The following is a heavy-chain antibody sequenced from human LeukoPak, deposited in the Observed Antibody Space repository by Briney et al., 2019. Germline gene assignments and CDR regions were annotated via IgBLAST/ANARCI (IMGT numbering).Heavy chain of an antibody. CDR3: ARRRYYYDSSGYYYDLFDY. CDR2: IYPGDSDT. V-gene: IGHV5-51*01. CDR1: GYSFTSYW. J-gene: IGHJ4*02. Sequence: GESLKISCKGSGYSFTSYWIGWVRQMPGKGLEWMGIIYPGDSDTRYSPSFQGQVTISADKSIITAYLQWSSLKASDTAMYYCARRRYYYDSSGYYYDLFDYWGQGTLVTVSS. D-gene: IGHD3-22*01.